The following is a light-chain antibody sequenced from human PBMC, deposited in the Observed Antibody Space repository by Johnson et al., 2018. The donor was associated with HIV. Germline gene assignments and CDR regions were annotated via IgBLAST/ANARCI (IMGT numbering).Light chain of an antibody. Sequence: QSVLTQPPSVSAAAGQKVTISCSGTYSNIEHNYVSWYQQLPGTAPKLLIYGTTKRPSGLPDRFSGSTSATSATLAITGLQTGDEADYYCGTWDSSLSGGVFGTGTKVTVL. J-gene: IGLJ1*01. CDR1: YSNIEHNY. V-gene: IGLV1-51*01. CDR2: GTT. CDR3: GTWDSSLSGGV.